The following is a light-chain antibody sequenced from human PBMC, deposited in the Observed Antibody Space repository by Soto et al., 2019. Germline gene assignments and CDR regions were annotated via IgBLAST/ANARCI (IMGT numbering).Light chain of an antibody. Sequence: EIVLTQSPATLSLSPGARATLSCMASQSVSSSYLAWYQQTPGQAPRLLIYGASSRATGIPDRFSGSGSGTDITLTISRLETEDLAVYDCQQYGSSPLTVGGGTKVESK. CDR3: QQYGSSPLT. CDR2: GAS. J-gene: IGKJ4*02. CDR1: QSVSSSY. V-gene: IGKV3-20*01.